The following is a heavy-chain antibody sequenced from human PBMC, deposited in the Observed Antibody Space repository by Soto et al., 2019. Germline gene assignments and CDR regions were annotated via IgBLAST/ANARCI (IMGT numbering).Heavy chain of an antibody. CDR1: GFTFSSYS. CDR3: ARDRTHDYGDYRHAFDI. J-gene: IGHJ3*02. Sequence: EVQLVESGGGLVQPGGSLRLSCAASGFTFSSYSMNWVRQAPGKGLEWVSYIRSSSSTIYYADSVKGRFTISRDNAKNSLYLQMNSLRAEDTAVYDCARDRTHDYGDYRHAFDIWGQGTMVTVSS. CDR2: IRSSSSTI. D-gene: IGHD4-17*01. V-gene: IGHV3-48*01.